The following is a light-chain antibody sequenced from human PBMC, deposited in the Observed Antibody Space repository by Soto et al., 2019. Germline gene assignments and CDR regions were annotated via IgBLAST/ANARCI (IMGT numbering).Light chain of an antibody. J-gene: IGKJ4*02. CDR1: QSVDSNY. V-gene: IGKV3-20*01. Sequence: EIVLTQSPGTLSLSPGERATLSCRASQSVDSNYLAWYQQKFGQAPKLLIYGASNRATGIPDRFSDSGSGTDFTLTISRLEPEDFAVYYCHQYGSSKETFGRGTKVEIK. CDR2: GAS. CDR3: HQYGSSKET.